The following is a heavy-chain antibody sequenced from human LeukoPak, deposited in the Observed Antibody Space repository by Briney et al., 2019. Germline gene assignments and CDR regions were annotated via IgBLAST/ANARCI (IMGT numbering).Heavy chain of an antibody. V-gene: IGHV4-61*08. J-gene: IGHJ4*02. CDR3: ARSRDDYYDSSGYVY. Sequence: SETLSLTCTVSGGSISSGGYYWSWIRQPPGKGLEWIGYIYYSGSTNYNPSLKSRVTISVDTSKNQFSLKLSSVTAADTAVYYCARSRDDYYDSSGYVYWGQGTLVTVSS. D-gene: IGHD3-22*01. CDR1: GGSISSGGYY. CDR2: IYYSGST.